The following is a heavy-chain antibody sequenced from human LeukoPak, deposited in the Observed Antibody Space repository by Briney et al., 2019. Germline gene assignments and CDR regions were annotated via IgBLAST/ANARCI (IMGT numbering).Heavy chain of an antibody. V-gene: IGHV4-59*01. CDR3: ARGTAGYSSSWSNFDY. D-gene: IGHD6-13*01. J-gene: IGHJ4*02. CDR2: IYYSGST. Sequence: SETLSLTCTVSGGSISSYYWSWIRQPSGKGLEWIGYIYYSGSTNYNPSLKSRVTISVDTSKNQFSLKLSSVTAADTAVYYCARGTAGYSSSWSNFDYWGQGTLVTVSS. CDR1: GGSISSYY.